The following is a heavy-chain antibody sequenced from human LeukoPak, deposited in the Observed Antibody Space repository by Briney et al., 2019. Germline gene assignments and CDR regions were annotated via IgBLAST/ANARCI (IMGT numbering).Heavy chain of an antibody. J-gene: IGHJ4*02. V-gene: IGHV1-18*01. CDR3: ARDSYSYGYLYYFDY. CDR1: GYTFTSYG. D-gene: IGHD5-18*01. Sequence: ASVKVSCKASGYTFTSYGISWVRQAPGQGLEWMGWISAYNGNTNYAQKLQGRVTMPTDTSTSTAYMELRSLRSDDTAVYYCARDSYSYGYLYYFDYWGQGTLVTVSS. CDR2: ISAYNGNT.